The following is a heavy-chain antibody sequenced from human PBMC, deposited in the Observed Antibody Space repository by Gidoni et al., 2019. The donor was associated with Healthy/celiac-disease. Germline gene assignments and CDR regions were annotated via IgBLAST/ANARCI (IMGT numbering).Heavy chain of an antibody. D-gene: IGHD6-13*01. CDR1: GYTFTGYY. V-gene: IGHV1-2*02. Sequence: QVQLVQSGAEVKKPGASVKVSCKASGYTFTGYYIHWVRQAPGQGLEWMGWINPNSGGTNYAQKFQGRVTMTRDTSISTAYMELSRLRSDDTAVYYCARGQYSSSFIAAAGTGGYWGQGTLVTVSS. CDR3: ARGQYSSSFIAAAGTGGY. CDR2: INPNSGGT. J-gene: IGHJ4*02.